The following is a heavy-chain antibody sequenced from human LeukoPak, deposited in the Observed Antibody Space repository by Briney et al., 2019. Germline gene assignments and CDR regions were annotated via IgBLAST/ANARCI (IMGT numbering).Heavy chain of an antibody. D-gene: IGHD6-13*01. CDR1: GFTFSSYG. CDR3: ARSLYSSSWYGAFDI. Sequence: PGGSLRLSCAASGFTFSSYGMHWVRQAPGKGLEWVAVIWYDGSNKYYADSVKGRFTISRDNSKNTVYLQMNSLRAEDTAVYYCARSLYSSSWYGAFDIWGQGTMVTVSS. V-gene: IGHV3-33*01. CDR2: IWYDGSNK. J-gene: IGHJ3*02.